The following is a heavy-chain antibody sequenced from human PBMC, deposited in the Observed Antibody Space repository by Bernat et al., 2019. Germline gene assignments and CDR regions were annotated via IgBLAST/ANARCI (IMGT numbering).Heavy chain of an antibody. CDR1: GFTFTSYY. V-gene: IGHV1-46*01. CDR3: AREMGTTCYFDI. CDR2: IIPTAGQT. J-gene: IGHJ4*02. Sequence: QVQLVQSGAEVKKPGAAMKVSCKASGFTFTSYYMHWVRQAPGQGLEWMGIIIPTAGQTGYAQNFQGRVTMTADTSTNTVYMELSSLRYEDTAVYYCAREMGTTCYFDIWGQGTLLTVSS. D-gene: IGHD2/OR15-2a*01.